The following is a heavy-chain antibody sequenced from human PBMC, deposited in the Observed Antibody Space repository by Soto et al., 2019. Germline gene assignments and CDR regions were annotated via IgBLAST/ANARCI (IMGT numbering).Heavy chain of an antibody. D-gene: IGHD3-10*01. J-gene: IGHJ6*02. CDR1: GGSFSGYY. V-gene: IGHV4-34*01. CDR2: INHSGST. Sequence: SETLSLTCAVYGGSFSGYYWSWIRQPPGKGLEWIGEINHSGSTNYDPSLKSRVTISVDTSKNQFSLKLSSVTAADTAVYYCARGYYYGSGRLYYYYGMDVWGQGTTVTVSS. CDR3: ARGYYYGSGRLYYYYGMDV.